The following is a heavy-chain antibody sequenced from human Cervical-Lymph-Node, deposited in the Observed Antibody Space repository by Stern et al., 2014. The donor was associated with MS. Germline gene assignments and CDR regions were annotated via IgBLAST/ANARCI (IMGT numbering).Heavy chain of an antibody. V-gene: IGHV2-5*02. CDR3: AHRFPGPYYYPYDNWFDP. CDR1: GFSLSTSAVG. D-gene: IGHD3-22*01. CDR2: IYWDDDK. J-gene: IGHJ5*02. Sequence: QVTLKESGPTLVKPTQTLTLTCTFSGFSLSTSAVGVAWIRQPPGKALEWLALIYWDDDKRYSPSLKSRLTITKDTSKNQVVLTMTNMDPVDTATYYCAHRFPGPYYYPYDNWFDPWGQGTLVTVSS.